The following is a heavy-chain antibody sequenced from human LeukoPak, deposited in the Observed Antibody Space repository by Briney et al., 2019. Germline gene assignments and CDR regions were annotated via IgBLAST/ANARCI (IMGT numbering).Heavy chain of an antibody. V-gene: IGHV4-31*03. CDR3: ACRDGDYPYYYYGMDV. Sequence: SQTLSLTCTVSGGSISSGGYYWSWIRQHPGKGLEWIGYIYYSGSTYYNPSLKSRVTISVDTSKNQSSLKLSSVTAADTAVYYCACRDGDYPYYYYGMDVWGQGTTVTVSS. CDR2: IYYSGST. J-gene: IGHJ6*02. D-gene: IGHD4-17*01. CDR1: GGSISSGGYY.